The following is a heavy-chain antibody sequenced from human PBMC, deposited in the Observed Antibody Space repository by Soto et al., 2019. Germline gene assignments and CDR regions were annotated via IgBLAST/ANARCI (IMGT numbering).Heavy chain of an antibody. CDR2: IHHSGTT. CDR1: GVSITSGRW. V-gene: IGHV4-4*02. D-gene: IGHD2-8*01. CDR3: ERSGVVKVYAIDL. Sequence: XATLSLTCDVSGVSITSGRWWSWFRQSPGKALEWIGEIHHSGTTNLSPSLKSRITISVDKSKNQVSLRLISVTAADTAVYYCERSGVVKVYAIDLWGQGTPVTVSS. J-gene: IGHJ4*02.